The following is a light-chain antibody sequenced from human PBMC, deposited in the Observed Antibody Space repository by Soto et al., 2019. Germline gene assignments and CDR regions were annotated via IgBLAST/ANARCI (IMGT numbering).Light chain of an antibody. Sequence: QSALTQTPSVSGSPGQSVTISCTGTSTDFVSYNRVSWYQQTPGTAPKLMIYEVSKRPSGVPDRFSGSKSGNTASLTISGLQAADEADYYCTLYTSENAYVFGTGTKVTVL. V-gene: IGLV2-18*01. CDR1: STDFVSYNR. CDR2: EVS. CDR3: TLYTSENAYV. J-gene: IGLJ1*01.